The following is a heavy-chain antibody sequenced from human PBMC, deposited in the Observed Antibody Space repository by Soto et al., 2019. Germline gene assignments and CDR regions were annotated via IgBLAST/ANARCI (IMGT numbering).Heavy chain of an antibody. CDR3: ARGQREDPFFDS. CDR2: INPVGGT. Sequence: KTSETLSLTCGVYGGPFSGYHWNWIRQPPGKGLEWIGDINPVGGTKYNPSLKSRVSIILDTSKNQFSLKLTSVTAADSAIYYCARGQREDPFFDSWGQGTLVTVSS. J-gene: IGHJ4*02. V-gene: IGHV4-34*01. CDR1: GGPFSGYH.